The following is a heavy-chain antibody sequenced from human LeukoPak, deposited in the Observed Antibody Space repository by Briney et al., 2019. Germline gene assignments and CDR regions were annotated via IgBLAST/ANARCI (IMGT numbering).Heavy chain of an antibody. Sequence: AGGSLRLSCAASGFTFSNYEMNWVRQAPGRGLEWVSYISSSGSTKYYADSVKGRFTISRDNAKTSLYLQMNSLRAEDTAVYYCARGWRWLDFWGQGTLVTVSS. CDR3: ARGWRWLDF. CDR1: GFTFSNYE. V-gene: IGHV3-48*03. D-gene: IGHD5-24*01. J-gene: IGHJ4*02. CDR2: ISSSGSTK.